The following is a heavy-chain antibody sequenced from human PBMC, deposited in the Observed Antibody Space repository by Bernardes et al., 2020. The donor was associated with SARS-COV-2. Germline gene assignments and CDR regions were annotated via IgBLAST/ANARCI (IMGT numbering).Heavy chain of an antibody. Sequence: GGSLRLSCAASGFTFNNYCVHWVRQAPGKGLEWVAVVSYDGSGKYYADSVKGRFTISRDNSKNTLYLEMNSLRAEDTAVYYCVRDSSPTAEHWFGPWGQGTLVTVSS. J-gene: IGHJ5*02. CDR3: VRDSSPTAEHWFGP. CDR2: VSYDGSGK. CDR1: GFTFNNYC. V-gene: IGHV3-30*03. D-gene: IGHD4-4*01.